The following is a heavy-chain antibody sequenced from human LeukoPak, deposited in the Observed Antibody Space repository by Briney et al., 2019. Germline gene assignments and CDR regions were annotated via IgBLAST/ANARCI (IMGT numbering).Heavy chain of an antibody. J-gene: IGHJ3*02. CDR3: ARERYDNSGGDDGFDI. V-gene: IGHV3-53*04. D-gene: IGHD3-22*01. CDR1: GFTVSSNS. CDR2: LYSGGST. Sequence: GGSLRLSCAASGFTVSSNSMNWVRQAPGKGLEWVSVLYSGGSTWYADSVEGRFTISRHNSKNTLYLQMNSLRPEDTALYYCARERYDNSGGDDGFDIWGQGTMVTVSS.